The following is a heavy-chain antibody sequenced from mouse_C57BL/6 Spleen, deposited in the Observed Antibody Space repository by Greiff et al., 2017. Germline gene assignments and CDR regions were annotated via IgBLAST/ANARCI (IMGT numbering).Heavy chain of an antibody. J-gene: IGHJ1*03. CDR1: GFTFSDSY. V-gene: IGHV5-16*01. Sequence: EVQRVESEGGLVQPGSSMKLSCTASGFTFSDSYMAWVRQVPEKGLEWVAKINYDGSSTYYLDSLKGRVIISIDNAKNSLYLQMSSLKSEDTATYYCARDWYYGSSCLYFDVWGTGTTVTVSS. CDR2: INYDGSST. D-gene: IGHD1-1*01. CDR3: ARDWYYGSSCLYFDV.